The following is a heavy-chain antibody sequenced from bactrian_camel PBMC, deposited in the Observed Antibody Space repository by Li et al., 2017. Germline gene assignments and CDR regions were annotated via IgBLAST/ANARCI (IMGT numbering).Heavy chain of an antibody. D-gene: IGHD3*01. CDR2: ISKGDGSTT. V-gene: IGHV3-2*01. Sequence: HVQLVESGGGLVQPGGSLRLSCAASGYTSSSYCMGWLRQAPGKGLEWVAIISKGDGSTTLYPESMKGRVTISRDNAKNTLYLQMNSLKIEDTAVYYCALGSSRQATMTARGKGTQVTVS. J-gene: IGHJ4*01. CDR1: GYTSSSYC.